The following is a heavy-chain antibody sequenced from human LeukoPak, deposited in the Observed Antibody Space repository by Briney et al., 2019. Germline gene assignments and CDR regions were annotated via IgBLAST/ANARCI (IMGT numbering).Heavy chain of an antibody. CDR3: TRAAARRGMTEYYFDY. Sequence: GGSLRLSCAASGFTFSDYWMHWVRQAPGKGLVWVSRIKSDGSTTNYADSVKGRFTISRDNAKNTLYLQMNSLRAEDTALYYCTRAAARRGMTEYYFDYWGQGTLVTVSS. V-gene: IGHV3-74*01. J-gene: IGHJ4*02. D-gene: IGHD6-13*01. CDR2: IKSDGSTT. CDR1: GFTFSDYW.